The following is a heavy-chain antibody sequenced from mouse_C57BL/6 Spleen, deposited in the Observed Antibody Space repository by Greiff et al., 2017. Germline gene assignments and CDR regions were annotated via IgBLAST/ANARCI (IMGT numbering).Heavy chain of an antibody. Sequence: EVKLQQSGPELVKPGASVKISCKASGYTFTDYYMNWVKQSHGKSLEWIGDINPNNGGTSYNQKFKGKATLTVDKSSSTAYMELRSLTSEDSAVYYCARCGGIYYYAMDYWGQGTSVTVSS. CDR2: INPNNGGT. CDR1: GYTFTDYY. V-gene: IGHV1-26*01. CDR3: ARCGGIYYYAMDY. J-gene: IGHJ4*01.